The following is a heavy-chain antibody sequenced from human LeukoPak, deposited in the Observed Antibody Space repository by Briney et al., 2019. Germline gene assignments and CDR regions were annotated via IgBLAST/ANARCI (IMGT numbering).Heavy chain of an antibody. CDR2: ISSDDSYI. Sequence: GGSLRLSCAASGFTFNTYSMNWVRQAPGKGLEWVSSISSDDSYISYADSVKGRFTVSRDNAKKSLYLQMNSLRAEDTAVYYCARDMRRAAAGGYYYGMDVWGQGTTVTVSS. V-gene: IGHV3-21*01. CDR3: ARDMRRAAAGGYYYGMDV. J-gene: IGHJ6*02. D-gene: IGHD6-13*01. CDR1: GFTFNTYS.